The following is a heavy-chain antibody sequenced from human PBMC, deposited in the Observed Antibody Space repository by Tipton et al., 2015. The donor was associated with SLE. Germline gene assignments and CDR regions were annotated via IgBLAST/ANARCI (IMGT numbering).Heavy chain of an antibody. CDR3: ARMGVWYFDL. V-gene: IGHV4-38-2*01. CDR2: IYHSGST. D-gene: IGHD3-10*01. J-gene: IGHJ2*01. Sequence: TLSLTCAVSGYSISSGYYWGWIRQPPGKGLEWVGSIYHSGSTYYNPSLKSRVTISVDTSKNQFSLKLSSVTAADTAVYYCARMGVWYFDLWGRGTLVTVSS. CDR1: GYSISSGYY.